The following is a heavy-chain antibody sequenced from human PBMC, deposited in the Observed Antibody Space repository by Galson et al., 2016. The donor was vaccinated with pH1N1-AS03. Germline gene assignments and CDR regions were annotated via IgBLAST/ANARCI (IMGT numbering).Heavy chain of an antibody. Sequence: SLRLSCAASGFTFSDYAMHWVRQAPGKGLEYVSAISSDESGTYYANSVKGRFTISRDNSKNTVYLQMCSLRAEDMAVYYCARRRSDYDFWSGYSDYWGQGTLVTVSS. J-gene: IGHJ4*02. CDR2: ISSDESGT. D-gene: IGHD3-3*01. V-gene: IGHV3-64*01. CDR3: ARRRSDYDFWSGYSDY. CDR1: GFTFSDYA.